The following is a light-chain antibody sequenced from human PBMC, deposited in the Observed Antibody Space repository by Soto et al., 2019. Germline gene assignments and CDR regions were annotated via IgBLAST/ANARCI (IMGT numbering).Light chain of an antibody. V-gene: IGLV2-14*03. CDR2: DVS. J-gene: IGLJ1*01. CDR1: SGDVGGYNY. Sequence: QSALTQPVSESGSPGQSITISCTGTSGDVGGYNYVSWYQQHPGKAPKLMIYDVSNRPSGVSNRFSGSKSGNTASLTISGLQAEDEADYYCNSYTSSSTYVFGTGTKVTVL. CDR3: NSYTSSSTYV.